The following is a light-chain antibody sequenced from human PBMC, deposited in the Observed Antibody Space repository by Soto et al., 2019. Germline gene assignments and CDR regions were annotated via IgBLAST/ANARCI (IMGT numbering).Light chain of an antibody. CDR1: QSLVHVDGKTY. Sequence: DIVMTQTPLSSPVTLGQPASISCRSSQSLVHVDGKTYLSWLQQRPGQPPRLPISEISNRFSGVPDRFSGRGAGTDFTLRISRVEAEDVGVYYCMQATQFPLSFGGGTRVEIK. V-gene: IGKV2-24*01. CDR2: EIS. CDR3: MQATQFPLS. J-gene: IGKJ4*01.